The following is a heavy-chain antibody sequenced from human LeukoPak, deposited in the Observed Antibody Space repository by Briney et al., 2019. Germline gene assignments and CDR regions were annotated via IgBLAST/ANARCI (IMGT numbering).Heavy chain of an antibody. CDR1: GFTFSSYA. CDR3: ARDRYYDSSGYSN. J-gene: IGHJ4*02. CDR2: IRQAGNEK. V-gene: IGHV3-7*01. Sequence: GGSLRLSCAASGFTFSSYAMSWVRQAPGKGLEWVASIRQAGNEKFYVDAVKGRFTISRDNTKNSVSLQMNSLRAEDTAVYYCARDRYYDSSGYSNWGQGTLVTVSS. D-gene: IGHD3-22*01.